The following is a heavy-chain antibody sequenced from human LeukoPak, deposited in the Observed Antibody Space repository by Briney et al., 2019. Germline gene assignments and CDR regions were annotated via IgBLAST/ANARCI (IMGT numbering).Heavy chain of an antibody. CDR3: AKVGQNYDILTYYFDY. Sequence: GGSLRLSCAASGFTFNSYDMSWVRQAPGKGLEWVSAISASGGSTEDADSVKGRFTVSRDNSKNTLYLQMNSLRAEDTALYYCAKVGQNYDILTYYFDYWGQGTLVTVSS. CDR1: GFTFNSYD. V-gene: IGHV3-23*01. J-gene: IGHJ4*02. D-gene: IGHD3-9*01. CDR2: ISASGGST.